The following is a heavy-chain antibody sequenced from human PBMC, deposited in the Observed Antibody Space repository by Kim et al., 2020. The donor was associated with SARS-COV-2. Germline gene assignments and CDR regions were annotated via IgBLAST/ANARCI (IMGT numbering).Heavy chain of an antibody. J-gene: IGHJ3*02. Sequence: GGSLRLSCAASGFTFSSYSMNWVRQAPGKGLEWVSSISSSSSYIYYADSVKGRFTISRDNAKNSLYLQMNSLRAEDTAVYYCARTRGGCGGDCYPTSTLSIWGQGTMVTVSS. V-gene: IGHV3-21*04. CDR2: ISSSSSYI. CDR3: ARTRGGCGGDCYPTSTLSI. D-gene: IGHD2-21*02. CDR1: GFTFSSYS.